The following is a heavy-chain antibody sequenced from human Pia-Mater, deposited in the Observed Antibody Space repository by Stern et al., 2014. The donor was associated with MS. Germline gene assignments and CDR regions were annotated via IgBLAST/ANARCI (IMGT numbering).Heavy chain of an antibody. J-gene: IGHJ4*02. CDR2: IWYDGSNK. CDR1: GFTFSSYG. Sequence: QLVQSGGGVVQPGRSLRLSCAASGFTFSSYGMHWVRQAPGKGLEWVAVIWYDGSNKYYADSVKGRFTISRDNSKNTLYLQMNSLRAEDTAVYYCARGGGSWGYFDYWGQGTLVTVSS. V-gene: IGHV3-33*01. CDR3: ARGGGSWGYFDY. D-gene: IGHD1-26*01.